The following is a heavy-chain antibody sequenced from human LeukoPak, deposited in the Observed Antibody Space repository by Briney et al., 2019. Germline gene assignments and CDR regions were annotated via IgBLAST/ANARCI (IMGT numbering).Heavy chain of an antibody. V-gene: IGHV4-30-2*01. CDR3: ARRGKFPVRGLDV. CDR1: GGSISSGGYY. Sequence: SQTLSLTCTVSGGSISSGGYYWSWIRQPPGKGLEWIGYIYHSGSTYYNPSLKSRVTISVDTSKNQFSLKLSSVTAADTAVYYCARRGKFPVRGLDVWGQGTTVTVSS. CDR2: IYHSGST. D-gene: IGHD3-16*01. J-gene: IGHJ6*02.